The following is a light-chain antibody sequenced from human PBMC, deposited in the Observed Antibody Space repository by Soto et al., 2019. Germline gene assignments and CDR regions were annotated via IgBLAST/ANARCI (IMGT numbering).Light chain of an antibody. Sequence: DMVLTQSPATLSSFPGDRVTLSCRASQSINTRLAWYQHRPGHAPKLLIYQTSIMAAGIPARFSASGTGTDFTLTISGVQPEDFAVYYCHQRQSWPRTFGQGTKVDI. CDR2: QTS. CDR1: QSINTR. V-gene: IGKV3-11*01. CDR3: HQRQSWPRT. J-gene: IGKJ1*01.